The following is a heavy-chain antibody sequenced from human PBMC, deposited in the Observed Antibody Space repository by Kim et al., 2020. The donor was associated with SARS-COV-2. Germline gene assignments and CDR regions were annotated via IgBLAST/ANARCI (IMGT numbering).Heavy chain of an antibody. Sequence: SETLSLTCTVSGGSISIYYWSWIRQPPGKGLEWIGYIYYSGSTNYNPSLKSRVTISVDTSKNQFSLKLSSVTAADTAVYYCAGSSIRRYYYGMDVWGQGTTVTVSS. D-gene: IGHD6-13*01. J-gene: IGHJ6*02. V-gene: IGHV4-59*01. CDR1: GGSISIYY. CDR2: IYYSGST. CDR3: AGSSIRRYYYGMDV.